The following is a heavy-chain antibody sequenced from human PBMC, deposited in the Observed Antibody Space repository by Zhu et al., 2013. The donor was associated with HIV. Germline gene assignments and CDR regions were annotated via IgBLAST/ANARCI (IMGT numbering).Heavy chain of an antibody. CDR3: ARGYSSGLSGGDY. V-gene: IGHV1-2*02. CDR1: GYTFTGYY. CDR2: INPNSGAT. J-gene: IGHJ4*02. Sequence: QVQLVQSGAEVEKAGASVKVSCKASGYTFTGYYMHWVRQAPGQGLEWMGWINPNSGATKYAQKFQGRVTMTRDTSISTAYMELTGLRSDDTAVYYCARGYSSGLSGGDYWGPGNPGHRLL. D-gene: IGHD6-19*01.